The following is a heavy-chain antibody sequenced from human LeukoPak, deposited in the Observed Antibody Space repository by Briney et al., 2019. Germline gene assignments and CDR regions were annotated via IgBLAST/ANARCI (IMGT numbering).Heavy chain of an antibody. Sequence: GESLKISCKGSGYSFTSYWISWVRQMPRKGLEWMGRIDPRDSYTNYSPSFQGHVTISADKSISTAYLQWSSLKASDTAMYYCARYCSGGSCYAAHDYWGQGTLVTVSS. V-gene: IGHV5-10-1*01. CDR3: ARYCSGGSCYAAHDY. CDR2: IDPRDSYT. D-gene: IGHD2-15*01. CDR1: GYSFTSYW. J-gene: IGHJ4*02.